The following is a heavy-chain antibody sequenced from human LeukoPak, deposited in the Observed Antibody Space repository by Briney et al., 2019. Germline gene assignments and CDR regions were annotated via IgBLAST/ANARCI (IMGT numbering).Heavy chain of an antibody. Sequence: ASVKVACKASGGTFSSYAISWVRQAPGQGLEWMGGIIPIFGTANYAQKFQGRVTITTDESPSTAYMELSSLRSEDTAVYYCARVIEGYGDSPLSSYYYMDVWGKGTTVTVSS. CDR3: ARVIEGYGDSPLSSYYYMDV. V-gene: IGHV1-69*05. CDR2: IIPIFGTA. J-gene: IGHJ6*03. CDR1: GGTFSSYA. D-gene: IGHD4-17*01.